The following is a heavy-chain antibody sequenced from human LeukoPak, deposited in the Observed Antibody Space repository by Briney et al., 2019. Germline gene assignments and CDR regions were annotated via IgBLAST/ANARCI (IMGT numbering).Heavy chain of an antibody. V-gene: IGHV3-66*01. CDR1: GFTFSNAW. Sequence: PGGSLRLSCAASGFTFSNAWMSWVRQAPGKGLEWVSVIYSGGSTYYADSVKGRFTISRDNSKNTLYLQMNSLRAEDTAVYYCARDRELGLFDYWGQGTLVTVSS. J-gene: IGHJ4*02. CDR3: ARDRELGLFDY. CDR2: IYSGGST. D-gene: IGHD3-10*01.